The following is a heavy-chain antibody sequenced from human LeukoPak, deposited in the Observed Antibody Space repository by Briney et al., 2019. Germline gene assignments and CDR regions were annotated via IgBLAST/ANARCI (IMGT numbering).Heavy chain of an antibody. Sequence: PSETLSLTCTVSGGSISSGSYYWSWIRQPAGKGLEWIGRIYTSGSTNYNPSLKSRVTISVDTSKNQFSLKLRSVTAADTPVYYCARDATAQLQSGWFDPWGQGTLVTVSS. CDR3: ARDATAQLQSGWFDP. J-gene: IGHJ5*02. D-gene: IGHD5-24*01. CDR1: GGSISSGSYY. V-gene: IGHV4-61*02. CDR2: IYTSGST.